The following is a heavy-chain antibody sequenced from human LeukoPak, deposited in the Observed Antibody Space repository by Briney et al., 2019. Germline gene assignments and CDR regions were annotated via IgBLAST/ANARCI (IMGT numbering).Heavy chain of an antibody. J-gene: IGHJ4*02. Sequence: GGSLILSCAASGFTVSSNYMSWVRQAPGKGLEWVSVIYSGGSTYYADSVKGRFTISRDNSKNTLYLQMNSLRAEDTAVYYCSSMVRGVTYYFDYWGQGTLVTVSS. CDR1: GFTVSSNY. CDR2: IYSGGST. V-gene: IGHV3-53*01. D-gene: IGHD3-10*01. CDR3: SSMVRGVTYYFDY.